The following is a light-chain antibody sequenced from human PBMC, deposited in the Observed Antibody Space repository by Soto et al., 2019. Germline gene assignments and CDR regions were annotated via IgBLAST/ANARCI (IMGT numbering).Light chain of an antibody. Sequence: DIQMTQSPSSLSASVGDRVTITCRASQGINNFLAWYQQKPGGVPKLLIYAASTLQSGVPSRFSGSGSGTDFTLTIISLQPEDVETYYCKKYNSAPLTFGGGTKVEIK. CDR2: AAS. CDR1: QGINNF. CDR3: KKYNSAPLT. V-gene: IGKV1-27*01. J-gene: IGKJ4*01.